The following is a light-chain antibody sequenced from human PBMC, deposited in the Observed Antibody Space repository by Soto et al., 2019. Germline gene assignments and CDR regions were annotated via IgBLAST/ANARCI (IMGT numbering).Light chain of an antibody. CDR3: LLYFGGAQLV. CDR2: TTD. V-gene: IGLV7-43*01. CDR1: TGAVTTGNY. Sequence: QAVVTQEPSLTGSPGGTVTLTCASSTGAVTTGNYASWFQQKPGQAPRTLIYTTDNRHSWTPARFSGSLLGGKAALTLSSVQPEHEADYYCLLYFGGAQLVFGGGTKLTVI. J-gene: IGLJ3*02.